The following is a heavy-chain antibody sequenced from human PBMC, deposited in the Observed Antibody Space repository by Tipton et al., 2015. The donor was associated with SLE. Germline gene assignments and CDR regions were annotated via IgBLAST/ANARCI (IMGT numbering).Heavy chain of an antibody. CDR3: AKDRGLGGSSTYYFDY. V-gene: IGHV3-30*02. CDR2: IRYDGSNK. D-gene: IGHD1-26*01. Sequence: SLRLSCAASGFTFSSYGMHWVRQAPGKGLEWVAFIRYDGSNKYYADSVKGRFTISRDNSKNTLYLQMNSLRAEDTAVYYCAKDRGLGGSSTYYFDYWGQGTLVTVSS. CDR1: GFTFSSYG. J-gene: IGHJ4*02.